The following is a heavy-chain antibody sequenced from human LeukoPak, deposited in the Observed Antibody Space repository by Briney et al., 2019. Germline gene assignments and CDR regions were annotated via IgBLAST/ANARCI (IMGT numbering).Heavy chain of an antibody. J-gene: IGHJ4*02. V-gene: IGHV4-59*01. CDR1: GDSISSYY. CDR3: ATGYSSTWYDFDY. Sequence: SETLSLTCTVSGDSISSYYWSWIRQPPGKGREWIGYIYHSGSTNYNPSLKSRVTISADTSKDQFSLKLASVTAADTAVYYCATGYSSTWYDFDYWGQGTLVTVSS. CDR2: IYHSGST. D-gene: IGHD6-13*01.